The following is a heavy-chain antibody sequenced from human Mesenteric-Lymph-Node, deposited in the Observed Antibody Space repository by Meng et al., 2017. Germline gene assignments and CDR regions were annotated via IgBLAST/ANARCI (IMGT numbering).Heavy chain of an antibody. CDR1: GFIFSNYN. D-gene: IGHD3-10*01. CDR3: AREKHLWSGTASFYYGMDV. J-gene: IGHJ6*02. V-gene: IGHV3-21*01. Sequence: GESLKISCAASGFIFSNYNMNWVRQAPGKGLEWVSSISSSSSYIYHADSVKGRFTISRDNGKNSLYLQMNSLRAEDTAMYYCAREKHLWSGTASFYYGMDVWGQGTTVTVSS. CDR2: ISSSSSYI.